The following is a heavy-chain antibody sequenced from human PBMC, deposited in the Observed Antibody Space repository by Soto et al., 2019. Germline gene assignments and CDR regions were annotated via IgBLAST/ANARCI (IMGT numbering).Heavy chain of an antibody. Sequence: QMQLGQSGPEVKKPGTSGKVSCKASGFTFIGFVLQGVRRPRGQRLEWIGWIVVGSGNTNYAQKFQERVTITRDMSTSTAYMELSSLRSEDTAVYYCAAEAGDGYNRPWGQGTLVTVSS. J-gene: IGHJ5*02. CDR1: GFTFIGFV. D-gene: IGHD5-12*01. CDR2: IVVGSGNT. CDR3: AAEAGDGYNRP. V-gene: IGHV1-58*01.